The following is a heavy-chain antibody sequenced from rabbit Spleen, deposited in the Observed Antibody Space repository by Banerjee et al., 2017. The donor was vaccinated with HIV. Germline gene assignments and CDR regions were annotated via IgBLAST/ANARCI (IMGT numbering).Heavy chain of an antibody. D-gene: IGHD1-1*01. J-gene: IGHJ4*01. V-gene: IGHV1S45*01. CDR3: ARDLDAVIGWNFAL. CDR1: GFSFSNKAV. Sequence: QEQLVESGGGLVQPGGSLKLSCTASGFSFSNKAVMCWVRQAPGKGLEWIACINVITGKAVYASWTKGRFTFSKTSSTTVTLQMTSPTAADTATYFCARDLDAVIGWNFALWGPGTLVTVS. CDR2: INVITGKA.